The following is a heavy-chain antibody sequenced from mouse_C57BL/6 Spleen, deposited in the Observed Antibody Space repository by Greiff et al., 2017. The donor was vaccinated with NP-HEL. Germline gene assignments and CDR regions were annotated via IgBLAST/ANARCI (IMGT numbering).Heavy chain of an antibody. J-gene: IGHJ4*01. D-gene: IGHD2-1*01. CDR1: GYTFTDYE. Sequence: QVQLQQSGAELVRPGASVTLSCKASGYTFTDYEMHWVKQTPVHGLEWIGAIDPETGGTAYNQKFKGKAILTADKSSSTAYMELRSLTSEDSAVYYCTRGLHGNYDAMDYWGQGTSVTVSS. CDR2: IDPETGGT. CDR3: TRGLHGNYDAMDY. V-gene: IGHV1-15*01.